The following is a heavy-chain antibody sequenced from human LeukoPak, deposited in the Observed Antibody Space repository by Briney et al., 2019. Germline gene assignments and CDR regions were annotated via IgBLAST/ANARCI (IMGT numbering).Heavy chain of an antibody. CDR2: IWYDGSNE. Sequence: GGSLRLSCAASGFTFSSYGMHWVRQAPGKGLEWVAVIWYDGSNEYYADSVKGRFTISRDNSKNTLYLQMNSLRAEDTAVYYCARDRADFGDLEPFDYWGQGTLVTVSS. V-gene: IGHV3-33*01. J-gene: IGHJ4*02. CDR1: GFTFSSYG. CDR3: ARDRADFGDLEPFDY. D-gene: IGHD3-16*01.